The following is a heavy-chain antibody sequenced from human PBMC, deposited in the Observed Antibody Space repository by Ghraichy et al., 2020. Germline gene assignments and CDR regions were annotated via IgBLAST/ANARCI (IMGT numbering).Heavy chain of an antibody. CDR2: IDTSGRT. Sequence: SETLSLTCTVSGGSVSSYYWSWIRQPPGKGLQWIGYIDTSGRTNYNPSLKSRVTISVDTSKNQFSLKLSSVTAADAAVYYCARHNYDSVWDSYRSDDAFDIWGQGTMVTVSS. CDR3: ARHNYDSVWDSYRSDDAFDI. V-gene: IGHV4-4*09. CDR1: GGSVSSYY. J-gene: IGHJ3*02. D-gene: IGHD3-16*02.